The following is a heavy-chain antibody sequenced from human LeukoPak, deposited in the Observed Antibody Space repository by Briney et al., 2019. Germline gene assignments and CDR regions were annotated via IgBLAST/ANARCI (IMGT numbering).Heavy chain of an antibody. V-gene: IGHV1-46*01. J-gene: IGHJ6*02. Sequence: ASVKVSCKASGYTFTSYYMHWVRQAPGQGLEWMGIINPSGGSTSYAQKFQGRVTMTRDTSTSIVYMELSSLRSEDTAVYYCARYGDSGGYYYYGMDVWGQGTTVTVSS. D-gene: IGHD4-17*01. CDR1: GYTFTSYY. CDR2: INPSGGST. CDR3: ARYGDSGGYYYYGMDV.